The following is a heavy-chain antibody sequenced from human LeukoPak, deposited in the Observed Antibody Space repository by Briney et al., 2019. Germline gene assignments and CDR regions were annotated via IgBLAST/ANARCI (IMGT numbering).Heavy chain of an antibody. J-gene: IGHJ4*02. CDR2: ISAYNGNT. Sequence: ASVEVSCKASGYTYTSYGISWVRQAPGQGLEWMGWISAYNGNTNYAQKLQGRVTMTTDTSTSTAYVELRSLRSDDTAVYYCARDGGYSYGYGDYWGQGTLVTVSS. V-gene: IGHV1-18*01. CDR3: ARDGGYSYGYGDY. D-gene: IGHD5-18*01. CDR1: GYTYTSYG.